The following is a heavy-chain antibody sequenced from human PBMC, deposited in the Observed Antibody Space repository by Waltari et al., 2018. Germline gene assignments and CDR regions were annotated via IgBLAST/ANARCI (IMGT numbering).Heavy chain of an antibody. CDR3: ARSYSGYDYDS. CDR2: INTSGNT. CDR1: GGSIRSYY. D-gene: IGHD5-12*01. Sequence: QVQLQESGPGLVKPSETLSLTCTVSGGSIRSYYWSGIRQPAGEGLEWIGRINTSGNTKFNPSLESRVTVSVDTSKNQFSLKLSSVTAADTAVYYCARSYSGYDYDSWGQGTLVTVSS. J-gene: IGHJ4*02. V-gene: IGHV4-4*07.